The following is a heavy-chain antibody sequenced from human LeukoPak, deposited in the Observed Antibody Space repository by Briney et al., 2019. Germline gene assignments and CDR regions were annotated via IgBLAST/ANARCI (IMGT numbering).Heavy chain of an antibody. CDR3: ARDGWLEDAFDI. Sequence: SVKVSCKASGGTFGSYAISWVRQAPGQGLEWMGRIIPIFGTANYAQKFQGRVTITTDESTSTAYMELSSLRSEDTAVYYCARDGWLEDAFDIWGQGTMVTVSS. J-gene: IGHJ3*02. CDR2: IIPIFGTA. CDR1: GGTFGSYA. D-gene: IGHD3-22*01. V-gene: IGHV1-69*05.